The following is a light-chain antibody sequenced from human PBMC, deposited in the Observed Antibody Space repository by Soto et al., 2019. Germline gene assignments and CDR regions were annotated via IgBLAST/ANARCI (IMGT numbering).Light chain of an antibody. J-gene: IGKJ1*01. V-gene: IGKV1-5*01. CDR3: QQYNSYSWT. CDR2: DAS. CDR1: QSINNN. Sequence: DFHMTQSPSSLSASVGDRVIITCRASQSINNNLSWYQQKPGKAPKLLIYDASTLESGVPSRFSGSRSGTEFTLTISSLQPDDFATYYCQQYNSYSWTFGQGTKVDIK.